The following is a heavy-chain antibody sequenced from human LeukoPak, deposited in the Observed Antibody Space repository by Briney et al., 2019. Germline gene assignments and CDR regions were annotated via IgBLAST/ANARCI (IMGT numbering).Heavy chain of an antibody. CDR3: ARSWTMAQNLDC. CDR1: GFTFGDYA. D-gene: IGHD4/OR15-4a*01. V-gene: IGHV3-49*03. Sequence: GGSLRLSCTASGFTFGDYAMSWFRQAPGKGLEWVGFIRSKAYGGTTEYAASVKGRFTISRDDSKSIAYLQVNSLKASDTAMYYCARSWTMAQNLDCWGQGTLVTVSS. CDR2: IRSKAYGGTT. J-gene: IGHJ4*02.